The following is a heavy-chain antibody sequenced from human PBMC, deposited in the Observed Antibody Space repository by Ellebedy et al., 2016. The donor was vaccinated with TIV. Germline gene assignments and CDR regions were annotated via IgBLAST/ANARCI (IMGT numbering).Heavy chain of an antibody. CDR3: ARTTTMTTFGPFDL. CDR1: GFPFDSYV. D-gene: IGHD3-16*01. V-gene: IGHV3-30*04. Sequence: PGGSLRLSCAASGFPFDSYVMNWVRQAPGKGLEWVALISYDGSNKYFADSVQGRFTISRDNSQNTLYLLMNSLRGDDTAIYYCARTTTMTTFGPFDLWGQGTRVTVSS. J-gene: IGHJ3*01. CDR2: ISYDGSNK.